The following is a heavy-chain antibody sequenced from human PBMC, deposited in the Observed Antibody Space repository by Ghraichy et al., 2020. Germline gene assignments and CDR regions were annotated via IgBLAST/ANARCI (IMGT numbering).Heavy chain of an antibody. CDR3: AGDPWYYFDSNEYYLNY. Sequence: SETLSLTCTVSGYSISNGYYWGWIRQPPGKGLEWIGNLYHNGSTYSNPSLKGRVTISVDMSKNQFSLRLTSVTAADTAVYYCAGDPWYYFDSNEYYLNYWGQGTLVTVSS. J-gene: IGHJ4*02. CDR1: GYSISNGYY. D-gene: IGHD3-22*01. CDR2: LYHNGST. V-gene: IGHV4-38-2*02.